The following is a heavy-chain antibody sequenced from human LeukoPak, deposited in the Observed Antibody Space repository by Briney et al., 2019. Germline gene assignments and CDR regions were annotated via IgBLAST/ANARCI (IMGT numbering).Heavy chain of an antibody. CDR1: GFTFSSYS. CDR2: ISSSSSYI. CDR3: ARDRWEPLTVFDY. J-gene: IGHJ4*02. V-gene: IGHV3-21*01. Sequence: GGSLRLSCAASGFTFSSYSMNWVRQAPGKGLEWVSSISSSSSYIYYADSVKGRFTISRDNAKNSLYLQMNSLRAEDTAVYYCARDRWEPLTVFDYWGQGTLVTVSP. D-gene: IGHD1-26*01.